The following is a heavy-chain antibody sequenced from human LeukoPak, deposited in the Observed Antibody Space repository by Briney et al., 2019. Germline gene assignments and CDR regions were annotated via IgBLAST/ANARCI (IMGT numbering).Heavy chain of an antibody. J-gene: IGHJ4*02. CDR2: MNPNSGNT. V-gene: IGHV1-8*01. CDR1: GYTFTSYD. D-gene: IGHD4-17*01. CDR3: ATHLRYGDARIFDY. Sequence: ASVKVSCKASGYTFTSYDINWVRQAPGQGLEWMGWMNPNSGNTGYAQKFQGRVTMTRNTSISTAYMELSSLRSEDTAVYYCATHLRYGDARIFDYWGQGTLVTVSS.